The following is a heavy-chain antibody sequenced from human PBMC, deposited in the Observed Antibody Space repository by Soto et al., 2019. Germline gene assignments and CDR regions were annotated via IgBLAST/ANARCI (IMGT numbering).Heavy chain of an antibody. Sequence: EVQLVESGGGLVQPGRSLRLSCAASGFTFDDYAMHWVRQAPGKGLEWVSGISWNSGSIGYADSVKGRFTISRDNAKNSLYLQMNSLRAEDTALYYCAKAHSKYSSSSDPYYYYYYMDVWGKGTTVTVSS. D-gene: IGHD6-6*01. CDR2: ISWNSGSI. CDR1: GFTFDDYA. CDR3: AKAHSKYSSSSDPYYYYYYMDV. J-gene: IGHJ6*03. V-gene: IGHV3-9*01.